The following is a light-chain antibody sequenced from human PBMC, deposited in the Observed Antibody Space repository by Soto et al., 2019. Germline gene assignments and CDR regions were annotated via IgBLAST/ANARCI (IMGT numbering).Light chain of an antibody. CDR2: AAS. Sequence: DIQMTQSPSSLSAPVGDRVTITCRASQGISNNLAWYQQIPGKVPKLLISAASTLQSGVPSRFSGSGSGTDFTLTISSLQPEDVATYYCQKYTNVPSFGGGTKVEIK. J-gene: IGKJ4*01. CDR1: QGISNN. V-gene: IGKV1-27*01. CDR3: QKYTNVPS.